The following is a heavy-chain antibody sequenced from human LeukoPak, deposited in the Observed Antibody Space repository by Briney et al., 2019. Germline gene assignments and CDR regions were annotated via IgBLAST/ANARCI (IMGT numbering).Heavy chain of an antibody. D-gene: IGHD3-10*01. J-gene: IGHJ4*02. CDR1: GFTFDDYA. Sequence: GGSLRLSCAASGFTFDDYAMHWVRQAPGKGLEWVSGISWNSGSIGYADSVKGRFTISRDISENTLYLEMNSLRADDTAIYYCATILPGWSAEGPFDYWGQGTQVIVSS. CDR2: ISWNSGSI. CDR3: ATILPGWSAEGPFDY. V-gene: IGHV3-9*01.